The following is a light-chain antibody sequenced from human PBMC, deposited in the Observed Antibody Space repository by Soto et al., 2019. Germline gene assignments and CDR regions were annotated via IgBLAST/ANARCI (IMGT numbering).Light chain of an antibody. Sequence: DIQMTQSPSTLSASVGDRVTITCRASQSISSWLAWYQQKQGKAPKLLLYQASSLESVVPSRFSGSGSGTNCTLTLSSLQPDDFAAYYCQQYNTSPFTFGGGTKVEIK. CDR1: QSISSW. V-gene: IGKV1-5*03. CDR2: QAS. J-gene: IGKJ4*01. CDR3: QQYNTSPFT.